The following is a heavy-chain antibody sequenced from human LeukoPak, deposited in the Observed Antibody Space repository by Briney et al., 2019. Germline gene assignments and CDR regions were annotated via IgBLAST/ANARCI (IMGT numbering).Heavy chain of an antibody. D-gene: IGHD3-16*01. Sequence: PGGSLRLSCAASGFTFSNYWMTWVRQAPGKGLEWVANINQDGIEISYVASVKGRFTISRDNAKNSLYLQMNSLRAEDTAVYYWGGGGKPAAVEYGGKGTLVTVS. V-gene: IGHV3-7*04. J-gene: IGHJ4*02. CDR3: GGGGKPAAVEY. CDR1: GFTFSNYW. CDR2: INQDGIEI.